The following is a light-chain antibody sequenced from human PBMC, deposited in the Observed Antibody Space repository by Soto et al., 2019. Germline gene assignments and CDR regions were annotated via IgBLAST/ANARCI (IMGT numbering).Light chain of an antibody. CDR3: TSYTSIRWV. Sequence: QSVLTQPPSVSGSPGQSVTISCTGTSSDVGSYNRVSWYQQPPGTAPKLIIYEVSNRPSGVPDRFSGSKSGNTASLTISGLQAEDEADYYCTSYTSIRWVFGGGTQLTVL. CDR1: SSDVGSYNR. V-gene: IGLV2-18*02. J-gene: IGLJ3*02. CDR2: EVS.